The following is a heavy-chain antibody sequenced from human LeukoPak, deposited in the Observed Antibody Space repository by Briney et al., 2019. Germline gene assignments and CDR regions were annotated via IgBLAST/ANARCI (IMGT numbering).Heavy chain of an antibody. CDR2: IIPIFGTA. D-gene: IGHD3-10*01. V-gene: IGHV1-69*06. CDR3: VTGGRDWFGWFGDLLPPI. CDR1: GGTFSSYA. J-gene: IGHJ4*02. Sequence: GASVKVSCKASGGTFSSYAISWVRQAPGQGLEWMGGIIPIFGTANYAQKFQGRVNMTDDTSTDTAYMELSSLRSEDTAVYYCVTGGRDWFGWFGDLLPPIWGQGTLVTVSS.